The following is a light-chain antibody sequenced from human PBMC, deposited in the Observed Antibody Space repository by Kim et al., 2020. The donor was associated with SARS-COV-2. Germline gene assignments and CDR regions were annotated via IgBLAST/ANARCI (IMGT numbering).Light chain of an antibody. CDR1: ESVSSNN. Sequence: ETVLTQSPGTLSFSPGERATLSCRASESVSSNNLAWYQQKPGQAPRLLIYGASSRATGIPERFSGSGSGTDFTLTISRLEPEDFAVFYCQQYGRSWTFGQGTKVDIK. CDR2: GAS. CDR3: QQYGRSWT. J-gene: IGKJ1*01. V-gene: IGKV3-20*01.